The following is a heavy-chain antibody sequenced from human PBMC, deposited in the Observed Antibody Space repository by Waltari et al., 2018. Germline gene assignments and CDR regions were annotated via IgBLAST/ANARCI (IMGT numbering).Heavy chain of an antibody. CDR1: GFHFRTYA. CDR3: AKGGRDWGPHFDY. Sequence: EVQLLASGGGQVSPGGSLTLSCGTSGFHFRTYAMTWVRQTKAKGVKGVSTISATADAMYYADSVKGRFTVSRDQAKSTLYLQMNSVTFEDTAVYYCAKGGRDWGPHFDYWGQGIPVIVSS. CDR2: ISATADAM. D-gene: IGHD7-27*01. V-gene: IGHV3-23*01. J-gene: IGHJ4*02.